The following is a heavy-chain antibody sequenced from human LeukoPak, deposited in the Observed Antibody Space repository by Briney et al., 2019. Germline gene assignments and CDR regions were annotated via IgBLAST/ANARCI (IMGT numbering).Heavy chain of an antibody. D-gene: IGHD2-15*01. CDR1: GFTFSSYV. CDR3: AKRAVGAAYYFDY. CDR2: SSSSGDST. V-gene: IGHV3-23*01. Sequence: PGGSLRLSCAASGFTFSSYVMSWVRQAPGKGLEWVSDSSSSGDSTTCAGSVKCRFTISRDNSKNTLVLKMNSLRAEDTAVYYCAKRAVGAAYYFDYWGQGTLVTVSS. J-gene: IGHJ4*02.